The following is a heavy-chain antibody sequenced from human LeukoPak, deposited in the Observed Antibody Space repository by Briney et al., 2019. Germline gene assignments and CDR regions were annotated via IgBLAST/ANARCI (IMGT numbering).Heavy chain of an antibody. V-gene: IGHV4-30-2*01. CDR1: GGSISSGGYS. CDR2: IYHSGST. Sequence: SETLSLTCAVSGGSISSGGYSWSWIRQPPGKGLEWIGYIYHSGSTFYNPSLRSRVTISIDRSKNQFSLKLNSVTAADTAVYYFAWNLRYFDWFVVYWGQGTLVTVSA. CDR3: AWNLRYFDWFVVY. D-gene: IGHD3-9*01. J-gene: IGHJ4*02.